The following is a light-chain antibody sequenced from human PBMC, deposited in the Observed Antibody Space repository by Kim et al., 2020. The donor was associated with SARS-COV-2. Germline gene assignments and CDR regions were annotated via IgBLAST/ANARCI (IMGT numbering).Light chain of an antibody. CDR3: QQYNSYSSCT. J-gene: IGKJ2*02. CDR2: QTS. Sequence: ASVGESVTITCRASQTISTWLAWYQQKPGKAPKLLIYQTSNLETGVPSRFSGSGSGTEFTLTISSVQPDDFATYYCQQYNSYSSCTFGQGTKLEI. V-gene: IGKV1-5*03. CDR1: QTISTW.